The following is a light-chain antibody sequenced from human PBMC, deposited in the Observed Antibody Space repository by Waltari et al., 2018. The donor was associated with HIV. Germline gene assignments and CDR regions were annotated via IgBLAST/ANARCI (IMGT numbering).Light chain of an antibody. CDR1: SGSIASSY. CDR2: EDS. CDR3: QSYDTTTPVV. J-gene: IGLJ2*01. V-gene: IGLV6-57*01. Sequence: NFMLTQPHSVSESSGKTVSISCTRSSGSIASSYVQWYQQRPGSSPTAVIFEDSQRPSGVPERFSGSIDSSSNSASLTISGLKTEDEADYYCQSYDTTTPVVFGGGTRLTVL.